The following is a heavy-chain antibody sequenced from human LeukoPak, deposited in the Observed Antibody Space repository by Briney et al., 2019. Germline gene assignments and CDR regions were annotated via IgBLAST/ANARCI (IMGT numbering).Heavy chain of an antibody. CDR3: ARGFWSSTNWFDP. V-gene: IGHV5-51*01. J-gene: IGHJ5*02. CDR2: IYPGDSDT. D-gene: IGHD3-3*01. Sequence: RGESLKISCKGSGYSFTSYWIGWVRQMPGKGLEWMGIIYPGDSDTRYSPSFQGQVTISADKSISTAYLQWSSLKASDTAMYYCARGFWSSTNWFDPWGQGTLVTVSS. CDR1: GYSFTSYW.